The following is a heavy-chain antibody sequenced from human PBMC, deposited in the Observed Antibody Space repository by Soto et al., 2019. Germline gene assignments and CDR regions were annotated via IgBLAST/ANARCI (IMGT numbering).Heavy chain of an antibody. CDR1: GFTFGNYG. V-gene: IGHV3-33*01. CDR2: IWFDGNKQ. Sequence: PGGSLRLSCAASGFTFGNYGMHGVRQAPGKGLEWVAVIWFDGNKQHYADSVKGRFTISRDNSKNTLYVQMTSLRAEDTAVYYCARGLQSLFDYWGQGTLVTVSS. J-gene: IGHJ4*02. CDR3: ARGLQSLFDY.